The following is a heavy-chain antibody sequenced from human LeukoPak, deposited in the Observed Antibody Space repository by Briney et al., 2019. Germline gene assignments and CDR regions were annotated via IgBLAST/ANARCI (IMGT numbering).Heavy chain of an antibody. CDR1: GFTFSSYW. Sequence: PGGSLRLSCAASGFTFSSYWMHWVRQAPGKGLVWVSRSNSDGSSTTHADSVKGRFTISRDNAKNTLYLQMNSLRAEDTAVYYCAREPRIAVAGTGPAAFDIWGQGTMVTVSS. D-gene: IGHD6-19*01. J-gene: IGHJ3*02. V-gene: IGHV3-74*01. CDR2: SNSDGSST. CDR3: AREPRIAVAGTGPAAFDI.